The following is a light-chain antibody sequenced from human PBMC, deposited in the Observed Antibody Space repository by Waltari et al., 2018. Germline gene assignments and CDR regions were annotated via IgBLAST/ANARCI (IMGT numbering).Light chain of an antibody. CDR2: AAS. CDR1: QSISTY. V-gene: IGKV1-39*01. J-gene: IGKJ1*01. CDR3: QQSFSTPLT. Sequence: DIQMTQSPSSLSASVGDRVTITCRAGQSISTYLNWYQQKSGEAPKLLISAASSLQSGAPSRFSGSGSGADFTLTISSLQPEDSATYYCQQSFSTPLTFCQGTKVEI.